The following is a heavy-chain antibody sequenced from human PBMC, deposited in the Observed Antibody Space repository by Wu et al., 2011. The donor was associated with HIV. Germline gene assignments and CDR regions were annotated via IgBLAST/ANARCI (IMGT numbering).Heavy chain of an antibody. V-gene: IGHV1-69*15. CDR1: GDNFRSYA. CDR2: LIPIFGET. CDR3: ARGPRAVPVREENWLDP. Sequence: QVQLVQSGAEVKKPGSSVKVSCKASGDNFRSYAFTWVRQVPGQGLEWMGRLIPIFGETQYTQHFQGRLTITADDFTSTVYMELSNLGSDDTAVYYCARGPRAVPVREENWLDPWGQGTLVTVSS. J-gene: IGHJ5*02. D-gene: IGHD3-10*01.